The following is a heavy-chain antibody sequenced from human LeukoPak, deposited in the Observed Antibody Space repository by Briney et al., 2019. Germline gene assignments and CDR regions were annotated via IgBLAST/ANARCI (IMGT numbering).Heavy chain of an antibody. J-gene: IGHJ4*02. Sequence: PGRSLRLSCAASGFTFSSYAMHWVRQAPGKGLEWVAVISYDGSNKYYADSVKGRFTISRDNSKNTLYLQMNSLRAEDTAVYYCAREIRDIVVAPAARSFDYWGQGTLVTVSS. V-gene: IGHV3-30*04. CDR1: GFTFSSYA. CDR2: ISYDGSNK. CDR3: AREIRDIVVAPAARSFDY. D-gene: IGHD2-2*01.